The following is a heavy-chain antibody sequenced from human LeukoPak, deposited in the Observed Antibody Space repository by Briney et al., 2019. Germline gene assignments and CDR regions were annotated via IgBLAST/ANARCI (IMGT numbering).Heavy chain of an antibody. D-gene: IGHD1-26*01. CDR2: IYSSGGT. J-gene: IGHJ4*02. CDR3: ARESGAFSPFGF. Sequence: PSDTLSLTCTVSGGSISSYYWSWIRQPAGTGLEWIGRIYSSGGTNYNPSLKSRVTMSVDTSKNQLSLKLTSVTAADTAMYYCARESGAFSPFGFWGQGTLVTVSS. V-gene: IGHV4-4*07. CDR1: GGSISSYY.